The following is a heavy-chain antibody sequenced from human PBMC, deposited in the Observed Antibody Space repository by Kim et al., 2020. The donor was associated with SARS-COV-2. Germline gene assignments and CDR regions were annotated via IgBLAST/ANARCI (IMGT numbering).Heavy chain of an antibody. D-gene: IGHD3-9*01. V-gene: IGHV1-18*01. J-gene: IGHJ5*02. Sequence: ASVKVSCKASGYTFTSYGISWVRQAPGQGLEWMGWISAYNGNTNYAQKLQGRVTMTTDTSTSTAYMELRSLRSDDTAVYYCARDPPTYYDILTGYYPKPNTNWFDPWGQGTLVTVSS. CDR3: ARDPPTYYDILTGYYPKPNTNWFDP. CDR1: GYTFTSYG. CDR2: ISAYNGNT.